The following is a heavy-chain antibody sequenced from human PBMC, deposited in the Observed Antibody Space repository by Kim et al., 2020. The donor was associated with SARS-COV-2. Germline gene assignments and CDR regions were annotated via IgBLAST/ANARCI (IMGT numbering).Heavy chain of an antibody. CDR3: VKGPPQNYYDSGGYYILNFDY. V-gene: IGHV3-23*01. D-gene: IGHD3-22*01. J-gene: IGHJ4*02. Sequence: GWSLRLSCAASGFTFSSYAMNWVRQAPGKGLEWVTGISGSGDSTYYADSVKGRFTISRDNSKNTLFLQVNNLRAEDTAVYYCVKGPPQNYYDSGGYYILNFDYWGQGTLVTVSS. CDR1: GFTFSSYA. CDR2: ISGSGDST.